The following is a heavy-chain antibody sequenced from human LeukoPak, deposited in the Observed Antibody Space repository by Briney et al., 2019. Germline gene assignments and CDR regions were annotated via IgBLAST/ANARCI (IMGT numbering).Heavy chain of an antibody. CDR1: GFTFSSYA. CDR2: INWSGGST. V-gene: IGHV3-20*04. CDR3: ARALRRYIYDYPSTDY. Sequence: GGSLRLSCAASGFTFSSYAMHWVRQAPGKGLEWVSGINWSGGSTGYADSVKGRFTISRDNAKNSLYLQMNSLRAEDTALYYCARALRRYIYDYPSTDYWGQGTLVTVSS. D-gene: IGHD5-18*01. J-gene: IGHJ4*02.